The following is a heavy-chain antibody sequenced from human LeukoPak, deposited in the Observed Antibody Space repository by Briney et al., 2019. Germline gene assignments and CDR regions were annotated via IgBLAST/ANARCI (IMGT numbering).Heavy chain of an antibody. Sequence: ASVKVSCKASGYTFTSYYMHWVRQAPGQGLEWMGIINPSGGSTSYAQKFQGRVTITADKSTSTAYMELSSLRSEDTAVYYCARDHTYSNPDYWGQGTLVTVSS. J-gene: IGHJ4*02. CDR1: GYTFTSYY. V-gene: IGHV1-46*01. CDR3: ARDHTYSNPDY. CDR2: INPSGGST. D-gene: IGHD4-11*01.